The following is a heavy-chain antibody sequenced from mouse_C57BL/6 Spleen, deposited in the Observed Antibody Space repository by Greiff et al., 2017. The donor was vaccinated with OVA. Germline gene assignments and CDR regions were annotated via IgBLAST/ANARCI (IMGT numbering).Heavy chain of an antibody. J-gene: IGHJ2*01. V-gene: IGHV1-61*01. Sequence: QVQLQQPGAELVRPGSSVKLSCKASGYTFTSYWMDWVKQRPGQGLEWIGNIYPSDSETHYNQKFKDKATLTVDKSSSTAYMQLSSLTSEDSAVYYCARGTGSEGYYFDYWGQGTTLTVSS. D-gene: IGHD1-1*01. CDR1: GYTFTSYW. CDR2: IYPSDSET. CDR3: ARGTGSEGYYFDY.